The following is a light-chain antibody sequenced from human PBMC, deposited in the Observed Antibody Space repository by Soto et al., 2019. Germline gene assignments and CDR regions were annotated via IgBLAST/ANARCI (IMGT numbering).Light chain of an antibody. V-gene: IGLV1-44*01. CDR2: TND. Sequence: QSVLTQPPSASGTPGQRVTISCSGSSSNVGSNTVNWYQQLPGTAPKLVIYTNDRRPSGVPDRFSGSKSGTSASLAISGLQSEDEADYYCAAWDDSLNGYVFGTGTKVTVL. J-gene: IGLJ1*01. CDR1: SSNVGSNT. CDR3: AAWDDSLNGYV.